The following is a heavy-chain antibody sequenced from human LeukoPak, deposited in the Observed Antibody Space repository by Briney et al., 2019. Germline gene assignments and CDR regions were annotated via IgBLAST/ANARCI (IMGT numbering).Heavy chain of an antibody. D-gene: IGHD2-2*01. CDR2: IYHSGST. CDR3: ARRRGIVVVPAATRGAFDI. Sequence: SQTLSLTCAVSGGSISSGGYSWSWIRQPPGKGLEWIGYIYHSGSTYYNPSLKSRVTISVDRSKNQFSLKLSSVTAADTAVYYCARRRGIVVVPAATRGAFDIWGQGTMVTVSS. CDR1: GGSISSGGYS. J-gene: IGHJ3*02. V-gene: IGHV4-30-2*01.